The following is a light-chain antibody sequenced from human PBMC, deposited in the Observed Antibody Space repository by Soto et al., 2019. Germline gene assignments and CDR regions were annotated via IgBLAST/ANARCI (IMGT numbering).Light chain of an antibody. CDR1: ESVTSIY. Sequence: ENVLTQSPGTLSLSPGERATLSCRASESVTSIYVAWYQQKPGQAPTPLIYGASTRATGTPDRFSGSGSGTDFTLTIDRLEPEDFAVYYRQQSLNPKTFGQGTKVDIK. CDR3: QQSLNPKT. CDR2: GAS. J-gene: IGKJ1*01. V-gene: IGKV3-20*01.